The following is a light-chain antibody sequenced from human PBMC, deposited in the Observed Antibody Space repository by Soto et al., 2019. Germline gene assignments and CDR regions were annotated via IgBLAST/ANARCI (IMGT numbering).Light chain of an antibody. V-gene: IGKV4-1*01. J-gene: IGKJ1*01. CDR1: QSILYTSSGNNY. CDR2: WAS. CDR3: LQYYGPPQT. Sequence: DIGMTQSPDSLAVSLGERATINCKSSQSILYTSSGNNYLAWYQHKPGQPPKLLIYWASTRVSEVPDRFSGSGSGTDFTLTISSLQAEDVAVYYCLQYYGPPQTFGQGTKVDIK.